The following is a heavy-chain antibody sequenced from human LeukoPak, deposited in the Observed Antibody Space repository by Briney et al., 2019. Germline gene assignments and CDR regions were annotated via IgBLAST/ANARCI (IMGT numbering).Heavy chain of an antibody. CDR2: ISGSGGST. D-gene: IGHD3-10*01. V-gene: IGHV3-23*01. CDR1: GFTFSSYG. Sequence: GGSLRLSCAASGFTFSSYGMSWVRQAPGKGLEWVSAISGSGGSTYYADSVKGRFTISRDNSKNTLYLQMNSLRAEDTAVYYCARHYYGSGSQGYFDYWGQGTLVTVSS. J-gene: IGHJ4*02. CDR3: ARHYYGSGSQGYFDY.